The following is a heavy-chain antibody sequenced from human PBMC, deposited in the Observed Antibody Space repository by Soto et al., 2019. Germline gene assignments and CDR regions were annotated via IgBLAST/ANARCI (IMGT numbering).Heavy chain of an antibody. CDR1: GFTSSSYS. D-gene: IGHD3-22*01. Sequence: GGALSLSCAASGFTSSSYSMNWFRQAPGKGLEWVSYISSSSSTIYYADSVKGRFTISRDNAKNSLYLQMNSLRDEDTAVYYCASAITMIVASPPGWGQGTLVTVSS. CDR2: ISSSSSTI. CDR3: ASAITMIVASPPG. J-gene: IGHJ4*02. V-gene: IGHV3-48*02.